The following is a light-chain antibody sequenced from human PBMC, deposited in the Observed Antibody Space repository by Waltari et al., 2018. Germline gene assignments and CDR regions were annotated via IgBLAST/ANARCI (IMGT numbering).Light chain of an antibody. CDR3: ATWDDSLSAVV. V-gene: IGLV1-51*01. J-gene: IGLJ2*01. Sequence: QSVLTQPPSVSAAPGQKVTISCSGSSSNIGSHYVSWYQQLPRTAPKLLIYDNNKRPSGIPDRFSGSKSGTSATLGITGLQTGDEADYYCATWDDSLSAVVFGGGTKLAVL. CDR2: DNN. CDR1: SSNIGSHY.